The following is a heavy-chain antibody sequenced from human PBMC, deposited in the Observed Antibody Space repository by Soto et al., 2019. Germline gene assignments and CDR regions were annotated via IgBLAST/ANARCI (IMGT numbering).Heavy chain of an antibody. Sequence: SETLSLTCTVSGGSISSYYWSWIRQPPGKGLEWIGYIYYSGSTNYNPSLKSRVTISVDTSKNQFSLKLSSVTAADTAVYYCARASLYYGYYYYYMDVWGKGTTVTVSS. V-gene: IGHV4-59*01. CDR1: GGSISSYY. CDR3: ARASLYYGYYYYYMDV. D-gene: IGHD3-16*01. CDR2: IYYSGST. J-gene: IGHJ6*03.